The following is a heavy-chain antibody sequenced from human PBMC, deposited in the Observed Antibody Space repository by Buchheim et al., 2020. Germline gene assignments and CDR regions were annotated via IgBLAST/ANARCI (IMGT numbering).Heavy chain of an antibody. J-gene: IGHJ4*02. V-gene: IGHV1-46*01. CDR2: IDPSRGGT. Sequence: QVQLVQSGAEVKKPGDSVKVSFKASGYTFASYYMHWVRQAPGQGLEWMGIIDPSRGGTSYAQKFQGRVTMTRDTSTSTVYMELSRLRSDDTAVYYCARGHPYTPMAVDYWGQGTL. CDR1: GYTFASYY. CDR3: ARGHPYTPMAVDY. D-gene: IGHD3-16*02.